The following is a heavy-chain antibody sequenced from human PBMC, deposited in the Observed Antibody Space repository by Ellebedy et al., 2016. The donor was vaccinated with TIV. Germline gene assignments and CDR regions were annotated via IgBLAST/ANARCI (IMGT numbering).Heavy chain of an antibody. J-gene: IGHJ6*02. CDR1: GFTFSSYE. V-gene: IGHV3-48*03. Sequence: PGGSLRLSCAASGFTFSSYEMNRVRQAPGKGLEWVSYISSSGSIIYYADSVKGRFTISRDNAKNSLYLQMNSLRAEDTAVYYCARDWLEYYASGSFYYGMDVWGQGTTVTVSS. CDR2: ISSSGSII. CDR3: ARDWLEYYASGSFYYGMDV. D-gene: IGHD3-10*01.